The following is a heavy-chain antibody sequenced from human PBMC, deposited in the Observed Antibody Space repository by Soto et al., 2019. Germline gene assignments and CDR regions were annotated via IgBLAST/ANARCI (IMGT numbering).Heavy chain of an antibody. Sequence: QLQLQESGPGLVKPSETLSLTCTVSGGSISDSSYFWDWIRQPPGKGLEWIGNIYYSGSTYYNLSLKSRVTISVDTSKNQFPLKLSSVTAADTAVYYCARRGVSSYYSNYWGLGTLVTVSS. D-gene: IGHD2-15*01. J-gene: IGHJ4*02. CDR3: ARRGVSSYYSNY. V-gene: IGHV4-39*01. CDR2: IYYSGST. CDR1: GGSISDSSYF.